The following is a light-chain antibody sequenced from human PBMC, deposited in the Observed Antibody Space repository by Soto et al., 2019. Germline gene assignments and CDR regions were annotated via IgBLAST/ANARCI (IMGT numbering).Light chain of an antibody. CDR2: GAS. CDR1: QSVSSN. CDR3: QQYNTWPT. V-gene: IGKV3D-15*01. Sequence: EIVMTQSPATLSVSPGERATLSCRASQSVSSNLAWYQQKPGQAPRLLIYGASTRATGIPARFSGSRSGTEFTLPIRSLQSEDFAVYYCQQYNTWPTFGQGTKLEIK. J-gene: IGKJ2*01.